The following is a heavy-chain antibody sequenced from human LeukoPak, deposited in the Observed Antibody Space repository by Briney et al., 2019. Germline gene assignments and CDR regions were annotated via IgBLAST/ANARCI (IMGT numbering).Heavy chain of an antibody. Sequence: ASVKVSCKASGYTFTDYYMHWVRQAPGQGLEWMGWINPNSGGTNYAQKFQGRVTMTRDTSISTVYMDLNRLRSDDTAIYYCAKAGTTWKGWFDPWGQGTLVTVSS. CDR3: AKAGTTWKGWFDP. V-gene: IGHV1-2*02. CDR1: GYTFTDYY. CDR2: INPNSGGT. D-gene: IGHD1-1*01. J-gene: IGHJ5*02.